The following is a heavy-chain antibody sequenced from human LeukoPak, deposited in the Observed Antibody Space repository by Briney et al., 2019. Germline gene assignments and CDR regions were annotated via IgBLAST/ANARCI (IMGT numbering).Heavy chain of an antibody. Sequence: PGRSLRLSCAGSGFTFGGYGMHWFRQTPGKGLEWVAVIAYDGSRAFYADSVKGRFNISRDNSKNTMSVQMDDLRAEDTAVYYCTRYNNDHFDYWGQGTVVSVSS. CDR3: TRYNNDHFDY. CDR2: IAYDGSRA. J-gene: IGHJ4*02. D-gene: IGHD1-14*01. CDR1: GFTFGGYG. V-gene: IGHV3-33*01.